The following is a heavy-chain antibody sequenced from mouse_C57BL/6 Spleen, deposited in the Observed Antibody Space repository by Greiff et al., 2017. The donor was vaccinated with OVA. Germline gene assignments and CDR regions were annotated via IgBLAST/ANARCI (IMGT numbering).Heavy chain of an antibody. J-gene: IGHJ1*03. Sequence: EVKLQQSGAELVRPGASVKLSCTASGFNIKDDYMHWVKQRPEQGLEWIGWIDPENGDTEYASKFQGKATITAATSSNTAYLQLSSLTSADTAVYYCTTMVTTRDWYFDVWGTGTTVTVSS. CDR3: TTMVTTRDWYFDV. V-gene: IGHV14-4*01. CDR2: IDPENGDT. D-gene: IGHD2-2*01. CDR1: GFNIKDDY.